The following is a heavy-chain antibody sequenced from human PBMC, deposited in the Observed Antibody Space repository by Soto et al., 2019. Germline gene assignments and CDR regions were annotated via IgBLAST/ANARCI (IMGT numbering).Heavy chain of an antibody. CDR3: AKDKGSSWPHYYYGMDV. Sequence: PGGSLRLSCAASGFTFDDYAMHWVRQGPGKGLEWVAGISWSSDNIGYADSVKGRFTISRDNTKNSLYLQMNSLRVEDTALYYCAKDKGSSWPHYYYGMDVWGQGTTVTVSS. V-gene: IGHV3-9*01. CDR1: GFTFDDYA. J-gene: IGHJ6*02. D-gene: IGHD6-13*01. CDR2: ISWSSDNI.